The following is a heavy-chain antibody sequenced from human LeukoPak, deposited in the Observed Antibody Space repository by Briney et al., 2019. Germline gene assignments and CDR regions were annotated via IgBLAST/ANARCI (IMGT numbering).Heavy chain of an antibody. V-gene: IGHV4-34*01. J-gene: IGHJ6*03. Sequence: PSETLSLTCAVYGGSFSGYYWSWIRHPPGKGLEWIGEINHSGSTNYNPSLKSRVTISVDTSKNQFSLKLSSVTAADTAVYYCARVVYSGYDFRGAMDVWGKGTTVTVSS. D-gene: IGHD5-12*01. CDR1: GGSFSGYY. CDR2: INHSGST. CDR3: ARVVYSGYDFRGAMDV.